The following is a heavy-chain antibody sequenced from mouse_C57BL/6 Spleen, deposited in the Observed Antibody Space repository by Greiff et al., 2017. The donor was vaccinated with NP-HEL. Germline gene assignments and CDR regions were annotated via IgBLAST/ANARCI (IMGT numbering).Heavy chain of an antibody. J-gene: IGHJ4*01. CDR3: ARSPQATAMDY. CDR1: GYTFTSYW. D-gene: IGHD3-2*02. CDR2: IHPNSGST. V-gene: IGHV1-64*01. Sequence: QVQLKESGAELVKPGASVKLSCKASGYTFTSYWMHWVKQRPGQGLEWIGMIHPNSGSTNYNEKFKSKATLTVDKSSSTAYMQLSSLTSEDSAVYYCARSPQATAMDYWGQGTSVTVSS.